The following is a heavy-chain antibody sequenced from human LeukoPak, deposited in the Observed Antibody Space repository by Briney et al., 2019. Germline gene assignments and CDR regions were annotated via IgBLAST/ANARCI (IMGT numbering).Heavy chain of an antibody. D-gene: IGHD3-10*01. J-gene: IGHJ4*02. V-gene: IGHV4-31*03. CDR1: GGSISSGGYS. CDR2: IYYSGST. CDR3: ARMVGGYYGSGSYYIPDFDY. Sequence: SSETLSLTCTVSGGSISSGGYSWSWIRQHPGKGLEWIGYIYYSGSTYYNPSLKSRVTISVDTSKNQFSLKLSSVTAADTAVYYCARMVGGYYGSGSYYIPDFDYWGQGTLVTVSS.